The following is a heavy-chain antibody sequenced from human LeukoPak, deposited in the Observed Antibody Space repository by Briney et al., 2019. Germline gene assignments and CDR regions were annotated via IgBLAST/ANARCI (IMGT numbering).Heavy chain of an antibody. D-gene: IGHD3-22*01. CDR2: IYTSGST. J-gene: IGHJ4*02. Sequence: PSETLSLTCTVSGGSISSYYWSWIRQPAGKGLEWIGRIYTSGSTNYNLSLKSRVTMSVDTSKNQFSLKLSSVTAADTAVYYCARVLYDSSGYDYLDYWGQGTLVTVSS. CDR1: GGSISSYY. V-gene: IGHV4-4*07. CDR3: ARVLYDSSGYDYLDY.